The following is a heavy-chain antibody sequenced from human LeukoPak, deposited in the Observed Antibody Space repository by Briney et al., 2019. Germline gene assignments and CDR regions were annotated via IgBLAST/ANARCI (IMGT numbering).Heavy chain of an antibody. Sequence: GESLKISCKGSGYSFSTYWIGWVRQLPGKGLEWMGIIYPGDSDIRYSPSFQGQVTISVDKSINTAHLQWSSLKASDTAIYYCARLAVVGSSKSWFDPWGQGTLVTVSS. J-gene: IGHJ5*02. CDR3: ARLAVVGSSKSWFDP. D-gene: IGHD1-26*01. CDR2: IYPGDSDI. V-gene: IGHV5-51*01. CDR1: GYSFSTYW.